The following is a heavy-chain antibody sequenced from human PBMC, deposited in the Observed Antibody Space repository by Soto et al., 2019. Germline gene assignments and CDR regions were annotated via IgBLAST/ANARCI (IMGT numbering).Heavy chain of an antibody. CDR3: ARDYYSEKADYYYGMDV. Sequence: QVQLVESGGGVVQPGRSLRLSCAASGFTFSSYAMHWVRQAPGKGLEWVAVISYDGSNKYYADSVTGRFTISRDNSKNTLYLQMKSLRAEDTAVYYCARDYYSEKADYYYGMDVWGQGTTVTVSS. CDR1: GFTFSSYA. D-gene: IGHD3-22*01. CDR2: ISYDGSNK. V-gene: IGHV3-30-3*01. J-gene: IGHJ6*02.